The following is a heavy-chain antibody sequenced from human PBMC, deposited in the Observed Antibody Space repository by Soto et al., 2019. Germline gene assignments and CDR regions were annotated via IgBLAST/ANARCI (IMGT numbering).Heavy chain of an antibody. CDR1: GFAFSDAW. V-gene: IGHV3-15*05. Sequence: EVQLVDSGGDLVKPGGSLRLSCAGSGFAFSDAWITWVRQAPGKGLEWVGRIKSKALGGTTDFAAPVRGRFAITRDDSAKMAYMQMNSLNTEDTAVYYCTTDSYATMTGVRFDYWGHGTLVTVSS. CDR2: IKSKALGGTT. D-gene: IGHD3-22*01. CDR3: TTDSYATMTGVRFDY. J-gene: IGHJ4*01.